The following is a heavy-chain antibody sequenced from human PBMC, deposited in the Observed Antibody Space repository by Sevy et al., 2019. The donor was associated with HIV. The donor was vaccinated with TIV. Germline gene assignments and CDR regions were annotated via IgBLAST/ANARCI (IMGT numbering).Heavy chain of an antibody. Sequence: GGSLRLSCAASGFTFSANWMNWVRQAPGKGLEWVANIKGDGSGKHYDDSVEGRFTISRDNAKNLLYLQMNSLRVEDTAVYYCAHETFGRFESWGQGTLVTVSS. CDR3: AHETFGRFES. V-gene: IGHV3-7*01. CDR2: IKGDGSGK. CDR1: GFTFSANW. D-gene: IGHD3-16*01. J-gene: IGHJ4*02.